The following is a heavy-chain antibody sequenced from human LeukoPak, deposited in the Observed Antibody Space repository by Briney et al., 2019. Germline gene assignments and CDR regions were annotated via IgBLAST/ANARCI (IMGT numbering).Heavy chain of an antibody. Sequence: GESLKISCQGSANTFSDYWIGWVRQMPGKGLEGMRVIYPDDSQTTYSPSFERQVTISADKSINTAYLQWNSLKATDTAMYYCARREMITHNAFDIWGQGTMVTVSA. CDR3: ARREMITHNAFDI. J-gene: IGHJ3*02. D-gene: IGHD1-14*01. V-gene: IGHV5-51*01. CDR1: ANTFSDYW. CDR2: IYPDDSQT.